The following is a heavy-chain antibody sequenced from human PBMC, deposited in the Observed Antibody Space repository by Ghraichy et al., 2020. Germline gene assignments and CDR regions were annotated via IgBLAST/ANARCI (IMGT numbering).Heavy chain of an antibody. Sequence: ASVKVSCKASGYTFTGYYMHWVRQAPGQGLEWMGWINPNSGGTNYAQKFQGWVTMTRDTSISTAYMELSRLRSDDTAVYYCARGQDYGSGSFPPYGMDVWGQGTTVTVSS. CDR1: GYTFTGYY. CDR3: ARGQDYGSGSFPPYGMDV. CDR2: INPNSGGT. V-gene: IGHV1-2*04. D-gene: IGHD3-10*01. J-gene: IGHJ6*02.